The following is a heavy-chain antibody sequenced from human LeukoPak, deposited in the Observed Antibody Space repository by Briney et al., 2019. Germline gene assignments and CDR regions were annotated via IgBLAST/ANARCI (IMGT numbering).Heavy chain of an antibody. CDR2: INHSGST. D-gene: IGHD3-16*02. V-gene: IGHV4-34*01. Sequence: SETLSLTCAVYGGSFSGYYWSWIRQPPGKGLEWIGEINHSGSTNYNPSLKSRVTISVDTSKNQFSLKLSSVTAADTAVYYCARGPPSYDYVWGSYRYFNAFDIWGQGTVVTVSS. CDR1: GGSFSGYY. J-gene: IGHJ3*02. CDR3: ARGPPSYDYVWGSYRYFNAFDI.